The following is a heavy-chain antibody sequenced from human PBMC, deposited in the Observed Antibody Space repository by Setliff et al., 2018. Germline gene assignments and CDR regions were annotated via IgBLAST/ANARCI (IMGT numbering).Heavy chain of an antibody. CDR1: GFTFRGFA. CDR2: IRHDESDI. J-gene: IGHJ1*01. Sequence: GSLRLSCAASGFTFRGFAMHWVRQAPGKGLEWVAFIRHDESDIYYTNSVKGRFTVSRDNSKNTLYLQMNILRPEDTALYYCVRDSSADYYDNVYFKYWGQGVLVTVSS. V-gene: IGHV3-30*02. CDR3: VRDSSADYYDNVYFKY. D-gene: IGHD2-21*02.